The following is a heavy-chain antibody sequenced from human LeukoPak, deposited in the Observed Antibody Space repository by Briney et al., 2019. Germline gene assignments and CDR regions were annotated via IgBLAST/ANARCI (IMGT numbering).Heavy chain of an antibody. CDR3: ARERELLGLDY. CDR1: GFTFISYA. D-gene: IGHD3-10*01. CDR2: INWNGDST. Sequence: GGSLRLSCGASGFTFISYAMNWVRQAPGKGLEWVSDINWNGDSTGYADSVKGRLTISRDNAKNSLYLQMNSLRAEDTALYYCARERELLGLDYWGQGTLVTVSS. J-gene: IGHJ4*02. V-gene: IGHV3-20*04.